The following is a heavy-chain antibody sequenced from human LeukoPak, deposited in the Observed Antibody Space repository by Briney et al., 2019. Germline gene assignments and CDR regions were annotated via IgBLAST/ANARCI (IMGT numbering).Heavy chain of an antibody. Sequence: GGSLRLSCAASGFSFSSYWMHWVRQAPGKGLVWVSRIDNDGSSIRYADSVKGQFTISRDNAKSTLYLQMNSLRAEDTAIYYCARAPNDFWSAYSAYFDYWGQGTLVTVSS. D-gene: IGHD3-3*01. CDR1: GFSFSSYW. CDR2: IDNDGSSI. CDR3: ARAPNDFWSAYSAYFDY. J-gene: IGHJ4*02. V-gene: IGHV3-74*01.